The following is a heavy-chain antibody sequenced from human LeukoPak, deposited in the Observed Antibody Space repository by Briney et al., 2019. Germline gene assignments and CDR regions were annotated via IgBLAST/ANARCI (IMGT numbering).Heavy chain of an antibody. D-gene: IGHD2-8*02. Sequence: GSSVKVSCKASGGTFRSFAINWVRQAPGKGLEWMGWINPNNGGTNYAQKFQGRVTMTRDTSISTAYMELSSLISDDTAVYYCARDTGGNWFDPWGQGTLVTVSS. CDR2: INPNNGGT. V-gene: IGHV1-2*02. J-gene: IGHJ5*02. CDR1: GGTFRSFA. CDR3: ARDTGGNWFDP.